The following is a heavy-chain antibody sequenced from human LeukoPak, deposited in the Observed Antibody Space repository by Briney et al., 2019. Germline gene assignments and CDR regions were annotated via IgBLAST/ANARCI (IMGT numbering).Heavy chain of an antibody. CDR3: AKDLGTGIEYYFDY. V-gene: IGHV3-9*01. D-gene: IGHD1-1*01. CDR1: GFTLDDYA. CDR2: ISWNSGSI. J-gene: IGHJ4*02. Sequence: PGRSLRLSCAASGFTLDDYAMHWVRQAPGKGLEWVSGISWNSGSIGYADSVKGRFTISRDNAKNSLYLQMNSLRAEDTALYYCAKDLGTGIEYYFDYWGQGTLVTVSS.